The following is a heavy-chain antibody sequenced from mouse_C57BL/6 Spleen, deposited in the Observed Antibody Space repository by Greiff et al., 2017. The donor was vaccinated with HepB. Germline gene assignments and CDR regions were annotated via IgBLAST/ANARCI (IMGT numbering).Heavy chain of an antibody. CDR2: IDPETGGT. D-gene: IGHD2-4*01. CDR3: TRDDYDNYAMDY. J-gene: IGHJ4*01. V-gene: IGHV1-15*01. CDR1: GYTFTDYE. Sequence: QVQLQQSGAELVRPGASVTLSCTASGYTFTDYEMHWVKQTPVHGLEWIGAIDPETGGTAYNQKFKGKAILTADKSSSTAYMELRSLTSEDSAVYYCTRDDYDNYAMDYWGQGTSVTVSA.